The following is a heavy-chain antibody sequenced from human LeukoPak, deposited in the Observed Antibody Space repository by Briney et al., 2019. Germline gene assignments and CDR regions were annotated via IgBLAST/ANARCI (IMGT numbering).Heavy chain of an antibody. J-gene: IGHJ4*02. Sequence: SETLSLTCAAYGGSFSGYYWSWIRQPPGKGLEWIGEINHSGSTNYNPSLKSRVTISVDTSENQFSLKLSSVTAADTALYYCARGGTWLVYWGQGTLVTVSS. D-gene: IGHD6-19*01. CDR3: ARGGTWLVY. V-gene: IGHV4-34*01. CDR2: INHSGST. CDR1: GGSFSGYY.